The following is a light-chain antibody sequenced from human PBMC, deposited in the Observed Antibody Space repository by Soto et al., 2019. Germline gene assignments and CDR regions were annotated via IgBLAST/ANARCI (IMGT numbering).Light chain of an antibody. CDR2: GNS. CDR3: QSYDSSLSGLNYV. V-gene: IGLV1-40*01. CDR1: SSNIGAGYD. Sequence: QSVLTQPPSVSGAPGQRVTISCTGSSSNIGAGYDVHWYQQLPGTAPKLLIYGNSNRPSGGPDRFSGSKSGTSASLAITGLQAEDEADYYCQSYDSSLSGLNYVFGTGTKVTVL. J-gene: IGLJ1*01.